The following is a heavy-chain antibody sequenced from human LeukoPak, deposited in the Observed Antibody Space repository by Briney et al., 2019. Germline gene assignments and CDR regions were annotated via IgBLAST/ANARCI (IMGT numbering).Heavy chain of an antibody. CDR2: ISGSGGST. J-gene: IGHJ6*03. CDR3: TKRYCSSTSCYAVGGDYFYMDV. Sequence: HPGGSLRLSCAASGFTFSSYAMSWVRQAPGKGLEWVSAISGSGGSTYYADSVKGRFTISRDNSKNTLYLQMNSLRAEDTAVYYCTKRYCSSTSCYAVGGDYFYMDVWGKGTTVTVSS. V-gene: IGHV3-23*01. D-gene: IGHD2-2*01. CDR1: GFTFSSYA.